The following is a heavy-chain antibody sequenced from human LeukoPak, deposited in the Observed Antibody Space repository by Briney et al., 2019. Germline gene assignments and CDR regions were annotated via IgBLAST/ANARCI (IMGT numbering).Heavy chain of an antibody. CDR2: ISSSSSYI. J-gene: IGHJ4*02. Sequence: PGGSLRLSCAASGFTFSSYSMNWVRQAPGKGLEWVSSISSSSSYIYYADSVKGRFTISRDNAKNSLYLQMNSLRAEDTAVYYCARIALRYFDWTPVDYWGQGTLVTVSS. CDR1: GFTFSSYS. V-gene: IGHV3-21*04. D-gene: IGHD3-9*01. CDR3: ARIALRYFDWTPVDY.